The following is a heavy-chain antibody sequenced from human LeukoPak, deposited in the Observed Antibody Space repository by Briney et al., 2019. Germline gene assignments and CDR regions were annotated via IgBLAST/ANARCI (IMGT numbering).Heavy chain of an antibody. CDR2: IIPILGIA. CDR1: AGSFSIYA. J-gene: IGHJ2*01. V-gene: IGHV1-69*04. CDR3: ARGDSSGYPWYFDL. Sequence: SSKVSSKTSAGSFSIYAISCVRHAPRGGGVWMGRIIPILGIANYAQKFQGRVTITADKSTSTAYMELSSLRSEDTAVYYCARGDSSGYPWYFDLWGRGTLVTVSS. D-gene: IGHD3-22*01.